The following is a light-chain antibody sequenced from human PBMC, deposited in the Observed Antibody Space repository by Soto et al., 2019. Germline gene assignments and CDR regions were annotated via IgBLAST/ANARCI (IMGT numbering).Light chain of an antibody. V-gene: IGKV3-20*01. Sequence: EIVLTQSPGTLSLSPGERATLSCKASQSVSSNFLACYQRKPGQAPRLLIYGASYRATDIPYRFSGSGSGTDFTLTITRLEPEDCAEYYCQQYGTSPPTFGQGTKVEI. J-gene: IGKJ1*01. CDR3: QQYGTSPPT. CDR2: GAS. CDR1: QSVSSNF.